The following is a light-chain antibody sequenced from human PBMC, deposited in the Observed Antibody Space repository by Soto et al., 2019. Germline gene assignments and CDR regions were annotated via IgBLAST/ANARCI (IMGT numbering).Light chain of an antibody. CDR2: WAS. V-gene: IGKV4-1*01. Sequence: DIVMTQSPDSLAVSLGERATINGRSSRSVLFTSNDKSVVAWYQQKPGQSPKLLINWASTREPGVPDRFSGSGSGTEFTLNINSLQAEDVATYYCQPFFYFPTFGQGTKV. CDR1: RSVLFTSNDKSV. J-gene: IGKJ1*01. CDR3: QPFFYFPT.